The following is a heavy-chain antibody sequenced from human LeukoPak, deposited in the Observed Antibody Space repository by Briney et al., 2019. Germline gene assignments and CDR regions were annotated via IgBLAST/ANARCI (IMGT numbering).Heavy chain of an antibody. CDR2: IYSGGST. V-gene: IGHV3-53*05. Sequence: GGSLRLSCAASGFTVSSNYMSCVRQAPGKGLEWVSVIYSGGSTYYADSVKGRFTISRDNSKNTLYLQMNSLRAEDTAVYYCARDRSSNEYYFDYWGQGTLVTVSS. CDR3: ARDRSSNEYYFDY. J-gene: IGHJ4*02. CDR1: GFTVSSNY. D-gene: IGHD2-2*01.